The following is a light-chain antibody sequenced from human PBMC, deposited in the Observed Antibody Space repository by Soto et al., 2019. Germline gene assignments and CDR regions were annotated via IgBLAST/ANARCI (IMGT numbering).Light chain of an antibody. J-gene: IGKJ1*01. CDR2: GAS. CDR3: QQYGSSPPWT. CDR1: QSVSSSF. Sequence: EIVLTQSPGTLSLSPGERATLSCRASQSVSSSFLAWYQQKPGQAPRLLIYGASIRATGIPDRFCGSGSGTDFTLTISRLEPEDVSVYYCQQYGSSPPWTFGQGTKVEIK. V-gene: IGKV3-20*01.